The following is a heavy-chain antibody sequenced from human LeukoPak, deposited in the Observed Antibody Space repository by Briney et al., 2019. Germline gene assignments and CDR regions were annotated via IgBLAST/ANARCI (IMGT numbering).Heavy chain of an antibody. CDR1: GGSISSGSYY. CDR3: ARDKMHGSTDAFDI. CDR2: IYTSGST. Sequence: SGTLSLTCTVSGGSISSGSYYWSWIRQPAGKGLEWIGRIYTSGSTNYNPSLKSRVTVSVDTSKNQFSLKLSSVTAADTAVYCCARDKMHGSTDAFDIWGQGTMVTVSS. D-gene: IGHD5-24*01. J-gene: IGHJ3*02. V-gene: IGHV4-61*02.